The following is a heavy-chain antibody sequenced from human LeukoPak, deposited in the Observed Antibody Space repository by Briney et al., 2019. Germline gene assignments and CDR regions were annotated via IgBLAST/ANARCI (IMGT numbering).Heavy chain of an antibody. D-gene: IGHD1-7*01. CDR3: AREDRSYNWNSVDAFDI. Sequence: PSETLSLTCTVSGGSISSSSYYWGWIRQPPGKGLEWIGSIYYSGGTYYNPSLKSRLTISVHTSKNQFSLKLRSVTAADTAVYYCAREDRSYNWNSVDAFDIWGQGTMVTVSS. J-gene: IGHJ3*02. CDR2: IYYSGGT. CDR1: GGSISSSSYY. V-gene: IGHV4-39*07.